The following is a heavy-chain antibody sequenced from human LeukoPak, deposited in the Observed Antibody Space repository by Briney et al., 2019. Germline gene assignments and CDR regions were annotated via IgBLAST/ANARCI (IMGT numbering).Heavy chain of an antibody. CDR3: ARGRGYCSSTSCYHWFDP. V-gene: IGHV4-34*01. CDR1: GGSFSGYY. Sequence: SETLSLTCAVYGGSFSGYYWSWIRQPPGKGLEWIGEINHSGSTNYNPSLKSRVTISVDTSKNQFSLKLSSVTAADTGVYYCARGRGYCSSTSCYHWFDPWGQGTLVTVSS. CDR2: INHSGST. J-gene: IGHJ5*02. D-gene: IGHD2-2*01.